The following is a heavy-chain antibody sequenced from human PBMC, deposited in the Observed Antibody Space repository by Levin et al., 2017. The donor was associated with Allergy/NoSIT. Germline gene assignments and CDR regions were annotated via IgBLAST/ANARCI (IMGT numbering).Heavy chain of an antibody. CDR3: ARGWGSGWIFDY. J-gene: IGHJ4*02. CDR2: IYYSGST. V-gene: IGHV4-59*01. Sequence: SQTLSLTCTVSGGSIRSYYWSWIRQPPGKGLEWIGYIYYSGSTNYNPSLKSRVTISVDTSKNQFSLKLSSVTAADTAVYYCARGWGSGWIFDYWGQGTLVTVSS. D-gene: IGHD6-19*01. CDR1: GGSIRSYY.